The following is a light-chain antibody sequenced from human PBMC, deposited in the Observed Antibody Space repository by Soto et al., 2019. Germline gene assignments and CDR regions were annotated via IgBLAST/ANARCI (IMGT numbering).Light chain of an antibody. CDR3: SSYTRTSTLV. Sequence: QSVLTQPASVSGSPRQSITISCTGSISDVGGYNFVSWYQQHPGKAPKLIIYEVTNRPSGVSNRFSGSKSGNTASLTISGLQAEDEADYYCSSYTRTSTLVFGGGTQLTVL. CDR2: EVT. J-gene: IGLJ3*02. CDR1: ISDVGGYNF. V-gene: IGLV2-14*01.